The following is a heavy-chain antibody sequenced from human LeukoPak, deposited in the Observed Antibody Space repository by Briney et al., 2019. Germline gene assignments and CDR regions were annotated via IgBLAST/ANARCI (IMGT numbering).Heavy chain of an antibody. D-gene: IGHD2-2*01. Sequence: GGSLRLSCAASGFTFSSYAMSWVRQAPGEGLEWVSAISGSGGSTYYADSVKGRFTISRDNSKNTLYLQMNSLRAEDTAVYYCAKVLGYQLPLYYLDYWGQGTLVTVSS. V-gene: IGHV3-23*01. CDR2: ISGSGGST. J-gene: IGHJ4*02. CDR3: AKVLGYQLPLYYLDY. CDR1: GFTFSSYA.